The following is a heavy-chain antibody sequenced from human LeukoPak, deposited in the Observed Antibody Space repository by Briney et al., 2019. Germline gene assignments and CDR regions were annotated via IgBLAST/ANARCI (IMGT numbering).Heavy chain of an antibody. D-gene: IGHD2-2*01. V-gene: IGHV3-21*01. J-gene: IGHJ4*02. CDR3: ARGSCSSTSCHEDY. Sequence: GGSLRLSCAASGFTFSSYSMNWVRQAPGKGLEWVSSISSSSSYIYYADSVEGRFTISRDNAKNSLYLQMNSLRAEDTAVYYCARGSCSSTSCHEDYWGQGTLVTVSS. CDR1: GFTFSSYS. CDR2: ISSSSSYI.